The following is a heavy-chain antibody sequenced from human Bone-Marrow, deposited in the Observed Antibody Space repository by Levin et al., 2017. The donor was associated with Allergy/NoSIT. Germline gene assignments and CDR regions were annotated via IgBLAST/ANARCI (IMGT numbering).Heavy chain of an antibody. CDR2: ISSSSSTI. CDR3: ARVSGSSWYEKRYYYYDYGMDV. V-gene: IGHV3-48*01. Sequence: GESLKISCAASGFTFSSYSMNWVRQAPGKGLEWVSYISSSSSTIYYADSVKGRFTISRDNAKNSLYLQMNSLRAEDTAVYYCARVSGSSWYEKRYYYYDYGMDVWGQGTTVTVSS. CDR1: GFTFSSYS. J-gene: IGHJ6*02. D-gene: IGHD6-13*01.